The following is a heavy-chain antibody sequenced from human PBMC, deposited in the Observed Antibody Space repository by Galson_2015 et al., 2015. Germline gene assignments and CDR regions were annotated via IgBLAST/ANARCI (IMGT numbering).Heavy chain of an antibody. CDR1: GFTFSSYG. Sequence: SLRLSCAASGFTFSSYGMHWVRQAPGKGLEWVAVIWYDGSNKYYADSVKGRFTISRDNSKNTLYLQMNSLRAEDTAVYYCARDVCGGDCYPVGPLVWGQGTTVTVSS. J-gene: IGHJ6*02. CDR3: ARDVCGGDCYPVGPLV. CDR2: IWYDGSNK. V-gene: IGHV3-33*01. D-gene: IGHD2-21*02.